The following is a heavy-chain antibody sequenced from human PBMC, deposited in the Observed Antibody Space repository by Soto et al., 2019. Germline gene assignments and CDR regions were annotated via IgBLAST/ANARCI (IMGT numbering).Heavy chain of an antibody. CDR2: IKSKSVGGTT. CDR1: GFSFTNGW. V-gene: IGHV3-15*01. D-gene: IGHD2-15*01. J-gene: IGHJ4*02. Sequence: EVQLEESGGGLVKPGGSLTLSCAASGFSFTNGWMSWVRQAPGKGLEWVGHIKSKSVGGTTDYTALVKGRFTISRDDSNDTLYQQMNSLKAEHTALNYYTTYSTRTFCDGGPCYSVQTKIHDCWGQGLLVTVSS. CDR3: TTYSTRTFCDGGPCYSVQTKIHDC.